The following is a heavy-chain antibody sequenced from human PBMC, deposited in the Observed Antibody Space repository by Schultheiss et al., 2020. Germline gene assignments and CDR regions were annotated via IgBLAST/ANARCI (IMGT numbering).Heavy chain of an antibody. Sequence: GSLSLTCTVSGNSISSYYWSWMRQPPGKGLEWIGDMYYSGSTNHNPSLKSRVTMSVDMSKNQFSLRLNSVTAADTAVYYCATRDSSGWYELDYWGQGTLVTVSS. J-gene: IGHJ4*02. CDR2: MYYSGST. V-gene: IGHV4-59*12. D-gene: IGHD6-19*01. CDR1: GNSISSYY. CDR3: ATRDSSGWYELDY.